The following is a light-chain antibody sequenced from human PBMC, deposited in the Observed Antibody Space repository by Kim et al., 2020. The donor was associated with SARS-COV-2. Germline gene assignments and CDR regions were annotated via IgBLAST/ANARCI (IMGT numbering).Light chain of an antibody. CDR2: RSN. CDR1: SNNVGDQG. V-gene: IGLV10-54*01. J-gene: IGLJ3*02. Sequence: QAGLTQPPSVSKGLRQTATLTCTGNSNNVGDQGAAWLQQHQGHPPKLLSYRSNNRPSGISERLSASSSGNTASLTITGLQPEDEADYYCSAWDSSLTAGVFGGGTQLTVL. CDR3: SAWDSSLTAGV.